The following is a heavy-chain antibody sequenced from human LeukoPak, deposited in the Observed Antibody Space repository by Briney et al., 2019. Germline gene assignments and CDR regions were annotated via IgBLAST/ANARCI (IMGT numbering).Heavy chain of an antibody. V-gene: IGHV4-39*01. J-gene: IGHJ3*02. CDR1: GVSISSSNSY. CDR2: IYYSGNT. D-gene: IGHD1-14*01. CDR3: ARLMSGVTFDI. Sequence: SETLSLTCTVSGVSISSSNSYWGWIRQPPGKGLEWIGSIYYSGNTYYNASLKSQVSISIDTSKNQFSLRLTSVTAADTAVYYCARLMSGVTFDIWGQGTMVTVSS.